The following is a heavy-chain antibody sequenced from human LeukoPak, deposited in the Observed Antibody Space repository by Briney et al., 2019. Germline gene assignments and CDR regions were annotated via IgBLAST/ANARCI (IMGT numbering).Heavy chain of an antibody. J-gene: IGHJ4*02. V-gene: IGHV3-11*01. CDR2: ISSSGSTI. D-gene: IGHD3-10*01. CDR3: ARSRVTMVRGDVGC. CDR1: GFTFSDYY. Sequence: GGSLRLSCAASGFTFSDYYMSWIRQAPGKGLEWVSYISSSGSTIYYADSVKGRFTISRDNAKNSLYLQMNSLRAEDTAVYYCARSRVTMVRGDVGCWGQGTLVTVSS.